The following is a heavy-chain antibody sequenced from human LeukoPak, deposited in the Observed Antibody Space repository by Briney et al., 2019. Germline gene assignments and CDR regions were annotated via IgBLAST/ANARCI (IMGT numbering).Heavy chain of an antibody. CDR1: GGSISSGGYY. Sequence: SETLSLTCTVSGGSISSGGYYWSWIRQHPGKGLEWIGYIYYSGSTYYNPSLKSRVTISVDTSKNQFSLKLSSVTAADTAVYYCARGRLKGAVPRTVTRPHFDYWGQGTLVTVSS. V-gene: IGHV4-31*03. J-gene: IGHJ4*02. CDR2: IYYSGST. CDR3: ARGRLKGAVPRTVTRPHFDY. D-gene: IGHD4-17*01.